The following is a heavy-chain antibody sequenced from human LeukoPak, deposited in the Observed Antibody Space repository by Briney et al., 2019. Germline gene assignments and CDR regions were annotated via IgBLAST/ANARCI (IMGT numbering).Heavy chain of an antibody. Sequence: SETLSLTCTVSGGSISSYYWSWIRQPPGKGLEWIGYIYYSGSTNYNPSLKSRVTISVDTSKNQFSLKLSSVTAADTAVYYCARAAGDSSGYYYDYWARGPWSPSPQ. V-gene: IGHV4-59*12. CDR3: ARAAGDSSGYYYDY. CDR2: IYYSGST. J-gene: IGHJ4*02. D-gene: IGHD3-22*01. CDR1: GGSISSYY.